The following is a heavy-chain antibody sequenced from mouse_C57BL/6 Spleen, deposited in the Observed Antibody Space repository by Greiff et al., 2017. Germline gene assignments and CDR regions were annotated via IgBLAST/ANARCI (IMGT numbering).Heavy chain of an antibody. CDR2: ISDGGSYT. V-gene: IGHV5-4*03. J-gene: IGHJ2*01. CDR1: GFTFSSYA. CDR3: AQMELYYCTPYYCHY. Sequence: EVKVEESGGGLVKPGGSLKLSCAASGFTFSSYAMSWVRQTPEKRLEWVATISDGGSYTYYPDNVKGRFTISRDNAKHNLYLQMSHLKSEDTDMYYCAQMELYYCTPYYCHYWGQHTTLTVSS. D-gene: IGHD2-1*01.